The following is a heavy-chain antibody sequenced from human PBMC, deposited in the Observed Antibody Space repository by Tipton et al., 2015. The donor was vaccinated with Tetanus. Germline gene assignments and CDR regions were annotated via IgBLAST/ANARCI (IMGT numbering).Heavy chain of an antibody. V-gene: IGHV4-31*03. CDR3: AVLPKHWQAPRGAP. Sequence: TLSLTCNVSGASINAGGYLWTWVRQYPGKGLEWIGEINQRGTTYNPSLNRRATISVDSSATQISLIITSMTAADAAVYYCAVLPKHWQAPRGAPWGQGILVTVSS. D-gene: IGHD1-1*01. CDR1: GASINAGGYL. CDR2: INQRGTT. J-gene: IGHJ5*02.